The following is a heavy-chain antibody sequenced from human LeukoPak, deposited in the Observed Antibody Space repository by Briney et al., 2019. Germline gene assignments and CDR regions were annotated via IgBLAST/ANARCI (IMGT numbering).Heavy chain of an antibody. J-gene: IGHJ3*02. Sequence: GGSLRLSCAASGFTVSSNYMSWVRQAPGKGLEWVSVIYSGGSTYYADSVKGRFTISRDNSKNTLYLQMNSLRAEDTAVYYCAMRRDGYIADAFDIWGQGTMVTVSS. V-gene: IGHV3-53*01. CDR1: GFTVSSNY. D-gene: IGHD5-24*01. CDR2: IYSGGST. CDR3: AMRRDGYIADAFDI.